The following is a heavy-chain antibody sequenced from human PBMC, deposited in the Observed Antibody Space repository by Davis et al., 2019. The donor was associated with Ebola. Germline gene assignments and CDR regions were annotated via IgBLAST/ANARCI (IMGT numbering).Heavy chain of an antibody. CDR2: ISHHGIA. V-gene: IGHV4-34*01. CDR3: ARGLFWSGLDV. J-gene: IGHJ6*02. Sequence: SETLSLTCAVYGGSFSGYYWSWIRQSPGKGLEWMGEISHHGIASYNPSLKSLVSMSVDTSKKQFSLKVTSVTAADTAVYYCARGLFWSGLDVWGQGTTVTVSS. CDR1: GGSFSGYY. D-gene: IGHD1-1*01.